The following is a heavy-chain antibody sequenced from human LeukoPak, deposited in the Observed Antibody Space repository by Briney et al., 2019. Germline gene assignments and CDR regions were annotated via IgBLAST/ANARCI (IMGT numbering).Heavy chain of an antibody. D-gene: IGHD2-21*02. Sequence: PSETLSLTCAAYGWSFSGYYLTWIRQPPGKGLEWIGEINHSGGTNYNPSLKSRVTISVDTTTNQFFLKLTSVTAADTAVYYRARGHPLLDYSGQGTLVTVSS. J-gene: IGHJ4*02. V-gene: IGHV4-34*01. CDR2: INHSGGT. CDR1: GWSFSGYY. CDR3: ARGHPLLDY.